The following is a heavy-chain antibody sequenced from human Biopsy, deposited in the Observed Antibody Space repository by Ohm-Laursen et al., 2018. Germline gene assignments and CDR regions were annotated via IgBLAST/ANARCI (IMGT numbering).Heavy chain of an antibody. CDR2: IYPEDSDT. J-gene: IGHJ5*01. CDR3: VRPGSPRHCSGGYGATGWFDS. D-gene: IGHD2-15*01. V-gene: IGHV5-51*01. Sequence: GESLRLSCKGSRDSFINYWIGWVRQMPGKGLEYMGIIYPEDSDTRYSPSFQVQVIISVDMSISTAYLQWSSLKASDSGMYYWVRPGSPRHCSGGYGATGWFDSWGQGTLVTVSS. CDR1: RDSFINYW.